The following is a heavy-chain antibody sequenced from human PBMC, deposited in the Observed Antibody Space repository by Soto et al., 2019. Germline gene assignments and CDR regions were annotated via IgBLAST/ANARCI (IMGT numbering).Heavy chain of an antibody. Sequence: QVQLVESGGGVVQPGRSLRLSCAASGFTFSSYAMHWVRQAPGKGLERVAVISYDGSNKYYADSVKGRFTISRDNSKNTLYLQMNSLRAEDTAVYYCARDQAAAGPPEAMDVWGQGTTVTVSS. CDR3: ARDQAAAGPPEAMDV. D-gene: IGHD6-13*01. J-gene: IGHJ6*02. V-gene: IGHV3-30-3*01. CDR1: GFTFSSYA. CDR2: ISYDGSNK.